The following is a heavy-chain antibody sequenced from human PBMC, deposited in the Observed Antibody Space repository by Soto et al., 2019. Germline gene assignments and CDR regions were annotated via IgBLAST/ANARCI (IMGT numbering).Heavy chain of an antibody. Sequence: GGSLRLSCAASGFTFSSYDMHWVRQATGKGLEWVSAIGTAGDTYYPGSVKGRFTISRENAKNSLYLQMNSLRAEDTAVYYCARGLHEQLVPPGMDVWGQGTTVTVSS. V-gene: IGHV3-13*01. CDR1: GFTFSSYD. CDR3: ARGLHEQLVPPGMDV. D-gene: IGHD6-6*01. J-gene: IGHJ6*02. CDR2: IGTAGDT.